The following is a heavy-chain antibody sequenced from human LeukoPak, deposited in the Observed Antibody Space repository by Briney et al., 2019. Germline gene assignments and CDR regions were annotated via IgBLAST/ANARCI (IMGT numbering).Heavy chain of an antibody. CDR1: RGSITSSHR. J-gene: IGHJ4*02. CDR3: ATYPYGGDYGSYYFDY. D-gene: IGHD4-23*01. CDR2: IYHGGTT. Sequence: SETLSLTRAVSRGSITSSHRWSWAPPPPGKGLEWIGEIYHGGTTNYTPSLKSRVTMSVDRSKNQFSLKLSSVTAADTAVYYCATYPYGGDYGSYYFDYWGQGTLVTVSS. V-gene: IGHV4-4*02.